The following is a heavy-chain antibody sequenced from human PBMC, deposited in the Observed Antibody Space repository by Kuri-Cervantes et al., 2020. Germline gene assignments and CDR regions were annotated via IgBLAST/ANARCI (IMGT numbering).Heavy chain of an antibody. CDR3: ARSFGWPGALDY. CDR1: GGSISSSSYY. Sequence: ESLKISCTVSGGSISSSSYYWGWIRQPPGKGLEWTGSLHYSGNTYHNPSLKSRLTISVDTSQNQFSLKLSSVTAADTAVYYCARSFGWPGALDYWGQGTLVTVSS. D-gene: IGHD6-19*01. V-gene: IGHV4-39*01. J-gene: IGHJ4*02. CDR2: LHYSGNT.